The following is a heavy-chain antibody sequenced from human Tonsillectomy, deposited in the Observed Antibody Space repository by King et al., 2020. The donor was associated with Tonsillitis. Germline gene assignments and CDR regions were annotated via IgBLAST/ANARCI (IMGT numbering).Heavy chain of an antibody. Sequence: LQLQESGPGLVKPSETLSLTCTVSGASISSSNYYWGWIRQPPGKGLEWIGSIYYSGSTYYNPSLKSRVTISVDTSKNQFSLRLSSVTAADTAVYYCPFWGGYYSSYYYGMDVWGHGTTVTVSS. CDR3: PFWGGYYSSYYYGMDV. CDR2: IYYSGST. CDR1: GASISSSNYY. V-gene: IGHV4-39*01. J-gene: IGHJ6*02. D-gene: IGHD3-3*01.